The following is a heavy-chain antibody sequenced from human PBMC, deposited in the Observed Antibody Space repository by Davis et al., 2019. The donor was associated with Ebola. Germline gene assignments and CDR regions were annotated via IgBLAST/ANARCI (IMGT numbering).Heavy chain of an antibody. J-gene: IGHJ4*02. CDR2: ISYDGSNK. D-gene: IGHD1-7*01. CDR3: AKLELHGY. Sequence: GESLKISCAASGFTFSNAWMNWVRQAPGKGLEWVAVISYDGSNKYYADSVKGRFTISRDNSKNTLYLQMNSLRAEDTAVYYCAKLELHGYWGQGTLVTVSS. CDR1: GFTFSNAW. V-gene: IGHV3-30*18.